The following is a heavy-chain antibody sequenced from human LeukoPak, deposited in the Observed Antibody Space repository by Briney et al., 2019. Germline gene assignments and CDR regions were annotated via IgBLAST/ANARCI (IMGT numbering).Heavy chain of an antibody. CDR2: IYHSGST. CDR3: ARNDYSNYIVFNY. D-gene: IGHD4-11*01. V-gene: IGHV4-59*01. CDR1: GGSISSYY. J-gene: IGHJ4*02. Sequence: SETLSLTCTVSGGSISSYYWSWIRQPPGKELEWIGYIYHSGSTNCNPSLKSRITISVETSENQFFLKLSSVTAADTAVYYCARNDYSNYIVFNYWGQGTQVTVSS.